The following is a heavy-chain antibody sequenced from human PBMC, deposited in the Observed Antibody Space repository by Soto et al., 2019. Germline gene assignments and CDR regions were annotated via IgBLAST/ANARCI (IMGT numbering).Heavy chain of an antibody. CDR3: ARDPPAESKGEIWFDP. V-gene: IGHV1-69*01. J-gene: IGHJ5*02. CDR1: VGTFSSYA. D-gene: IGHD3-10*01. Sequence: QVQLVQSGAEVKKPGSSVKVSCQASVGTFSSYAISWVRQAPGQGLEWMGGIIPIFGTANYAQKFQGRVTITADESTSTAYMELSILRSEDTAVYYCARDPPAESKGEIWFDPWGQGTLVTVSS. CDR2: IIPIFGTA.